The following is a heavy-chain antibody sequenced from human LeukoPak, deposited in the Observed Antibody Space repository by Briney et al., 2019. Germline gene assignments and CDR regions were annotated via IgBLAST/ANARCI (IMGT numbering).Heavy chain of an antibody. CDR1: GFTFSSYA. J-gene: IGHJ4*02. CDR2: ISYDGSNK. Sequence: GGSLRLSCAASGFTFSSYAMHWVRQAPGKGLEWVAVISYDGSNKYYADSVKGRFTISRDNSKNTLYLQMNSLRAEDTAVYYCARRSSLVTMVRGVEDYWGQGTLVTVSS. V-gene: IGHV3-30-3*01. CDR3: ARRSSLVTMVRGVEDY. D-gene: IGHD3-10*01.